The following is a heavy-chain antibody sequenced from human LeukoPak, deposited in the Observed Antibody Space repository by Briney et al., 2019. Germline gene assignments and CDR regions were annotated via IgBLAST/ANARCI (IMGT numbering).Heavy chain of an antibody. J-gene: IGHJ4*02. CDR1: GYSISSGYY. CDR2: IYHSGST. Sequence: SETLSLTCTVSGYSISSGYYWGWIRQPPGKGLEWIGSIYHSGSTYYNLSLKSRVTISVDTSKNQFSLKLSPVTAADTAVYYCARGRVPAHWGQGTLVTVSS. D-gene: IGHD2-2*01. CDR3: ARGRVPAH. V-gene: IGHV4-38-2*02.